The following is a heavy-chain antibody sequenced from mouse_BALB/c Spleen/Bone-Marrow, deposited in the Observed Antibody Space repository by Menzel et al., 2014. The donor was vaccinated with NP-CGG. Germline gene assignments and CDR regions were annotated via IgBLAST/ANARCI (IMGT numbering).Heavy chain of an antibody. CDR1: GYTFSNYW. Sequence: VQLQQSGTVLARPGAAVKMSCKASGYTFSNYWMHWVKQRPGQGLEWIGTIYPGNSDTTYNQNFKGKAKLTAVTSTSTAYMELSSLTNEDSAVYYCPTLARNNFDYWGQGTTLTVSS. D-gene: IGHD3-1*01. J-gene: IGHJ2*01. CDR3: PTLARNNFDY. V-gene: IGHV1-5*01. CDR2: IYPGNSDT.